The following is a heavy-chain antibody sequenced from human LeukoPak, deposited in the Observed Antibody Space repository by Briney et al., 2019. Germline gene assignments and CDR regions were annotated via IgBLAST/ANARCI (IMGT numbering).Heavy chain of an antibody. J-gene: IGHJ4*01. D-gene: IGHD3-10*01. V-gene: IGHV3-21*06. CDR3: ARDHGIPGSGSYRFDF. CDR1: GLTFSSYS. CDR2: ISSSSSYI. Sequence: PGGSLRLSCAPSGLTFSSYSMNWVRQAPGKGLEWVSSISSSSSYIYYADSVKGRFTISRDYAKNLLYLQMNSLRIEDTAVYYCARDHGIPGSGSYRFDFWGQGTLVTVSS.